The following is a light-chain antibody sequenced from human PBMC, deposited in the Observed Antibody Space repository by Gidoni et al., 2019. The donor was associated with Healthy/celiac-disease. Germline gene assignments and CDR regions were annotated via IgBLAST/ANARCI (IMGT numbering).Light chain of an antibody. CDR3: QQYDNL. CDR2: DAS. V-gene: IGKV1-33*01. Sequence: DIQMTQSPSSLSASVGDRVTITCQASQDISNYLNWYQQKPGKAPKLLIYDASNLETGGPSRFSGSGSGTDFTFTISSLQPEDIATYYCQQYDNLFXPXTKVDIK. CDR1: QDISNY. J-gene: IGKJ3*01.